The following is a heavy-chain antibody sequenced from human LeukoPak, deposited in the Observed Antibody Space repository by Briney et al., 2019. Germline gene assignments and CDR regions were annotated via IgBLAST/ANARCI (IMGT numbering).Heavy chain of an antibody. V-gene: IGHV1-18*01. CDR3: ARAVPVVTETDFDY. Sequence: VASVKVSCKASGYTFSSYGISWVRQAPGQGLEWMGWISAYNGNTDYAQKFQGRVTMTTGTSTSTAYMELRSLRSGDTAVYYCARAVPVVTETDFDYWGQGTLVTVSS. CDR2: ISAYNGNT. D-gene: IGHD2-21*02. J-gene: IGHJ4*02. CDR1: GYTFSSYG.